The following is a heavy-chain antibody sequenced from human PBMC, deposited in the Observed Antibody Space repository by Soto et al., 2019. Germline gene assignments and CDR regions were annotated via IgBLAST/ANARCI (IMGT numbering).Heavy chain of an antibody. D-gene: IGHD6-13*01. Sequence: SETLSLTCTVSGGSISSYYWSWIRQPPGKGLEWIGYIYYSGSTNYNPSLKSRVTISVDTSKNQFSLKLSSVTAADTAVYYCAGTYRSSYYYSGMDVWGQGTTVTVSS. J-gene: IGHJ6*02. CDR2: IYYSGST. V-gene: IGHV4-59*01. CDR3: AGTYRSSYYYSGMDV. CDR1: GGSISSYY.